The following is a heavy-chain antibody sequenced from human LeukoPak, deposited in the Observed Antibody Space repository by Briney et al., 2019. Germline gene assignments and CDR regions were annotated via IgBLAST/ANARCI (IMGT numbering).Heavy chain of an antibody. CDR3: ARGLGDGYNFNRLYYFDY. CDR2: INHSGST. J-gene: IGHJ4*02. CDR1: GGSFSGYY. D-gene: IGHD5-12*01. V-gene: IGHV4-34*01. Sequence: SETLSLTCAVYGGSFSGYYWSWIRQPPGKGLEWIGEINHSGSTNYNPSLKSRVTISVDTSKNQFSLKLSSVTAADTAVYYCARGLGDGYNFNRLYYFDYWGQGTLVIVSS.